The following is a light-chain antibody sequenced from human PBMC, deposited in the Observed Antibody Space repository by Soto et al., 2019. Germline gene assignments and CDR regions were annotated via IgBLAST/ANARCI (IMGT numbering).Light chain of an antibody. V-gene: IGLV2-14*03. CDR1: SVDVGDYNS. CDR3: SSYSHSPPSYV. CDR2: HVT. J-gene: IGLJ1*01. Sequence: SVLPQPASLYGSPGQSITISCTGSSVDVGDYNSVSWYQQHPGKAPKVMIYHVTIRASGVSNRFSGSKSGNTASLTISGLQAEDEADYYCSSYSHSPPSYVFGTGTKVTVL.